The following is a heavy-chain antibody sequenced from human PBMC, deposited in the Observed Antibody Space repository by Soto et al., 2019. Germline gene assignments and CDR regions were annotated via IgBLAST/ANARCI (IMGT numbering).Heavy chain of an antibody. Sequence: QVQLVESGGGVVQPGRSLRLSCAASGFTFTDYALHWVRQAPGKGLEWVTVISSDGGNRYYADSVKGRFTISRDNSKNTLYPQMNSLRVDDTAIYICAHLAGLSHTDDFWGQGTPVTVSS. CDR3: AHLAGLSHTDDF. V-gene: IGHV3-30-3*01. CDR2: ISSDGGNR. D-gene: IGHD5-18*01. CDR1: GFTFTDYA. J-gene: IGHJ4*02.